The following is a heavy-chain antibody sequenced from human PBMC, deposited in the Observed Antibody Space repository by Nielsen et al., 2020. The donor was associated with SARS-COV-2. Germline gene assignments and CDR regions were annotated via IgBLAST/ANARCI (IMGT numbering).Heavy chain of an antibody. Sequence: GGSLRLSCAASGFNFDDYAMHWVRQAPGKGLEWVSGISWNSGSIGYADSVKGRFTISRDNAKSSLYLQLTSLRAEDTAVYYCARAYHNYYYAMDVWGQGTTVTVSS. CDR3: ARAYHNYYYAMDV. V-gene: IGHV3-9*01. CDR2: ISWNSGSI. D-gene: IGHD3-16*01. J-gene: IGHJ6*02. CDR1: GFNFDDYA.